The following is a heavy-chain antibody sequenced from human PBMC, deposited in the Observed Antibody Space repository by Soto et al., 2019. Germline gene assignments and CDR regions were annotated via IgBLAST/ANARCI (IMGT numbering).Heavy chain of an antibody. J-gene: IGHJ5*02. CDR2: IIPIFGTA. Sequence: WASVKVSCKASGGTFSSYAISWVRQAPGQGLEWMGGIIPIFGTANYAQKFQGRVTITADESTSTAYMELSSLRSEDTAVYYCARERGERIAAAGSYNWFDPWGQGTLVTVSS. CDR3: ARERGERIAAAGSYNWFDP. CDR1: GGTFSSYA. V-gene: IGHV1-69*13. D-gene: IGHD6-13*01.